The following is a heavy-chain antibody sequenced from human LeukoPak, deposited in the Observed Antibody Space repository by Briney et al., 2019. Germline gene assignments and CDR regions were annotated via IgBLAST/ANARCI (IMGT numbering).Heavy chain of an antibody. Sequence: GGSLRLSCKASGFTFASYTMSWVRQAPGQGLEWVSAISESGGSTFYADSVKGRFTISRDNSKNTLYLQMNSLRAEDTALYYCAKDLFYYGSGSYETPIDYWGQGTLVTVSS. V-gene: IGHV3-23*01. CDR2: ISESGGST. CDR3: AKDLFYYGSGSYETPIDY. J-gene: IGHJ4*02. D-gene: IGHD3-10*01. CDR1: GFTFASYT.